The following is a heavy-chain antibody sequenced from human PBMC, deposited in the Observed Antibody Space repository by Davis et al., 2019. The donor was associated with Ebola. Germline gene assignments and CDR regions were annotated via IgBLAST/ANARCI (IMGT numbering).Heavy chain of an antibody. CDR1: GFTFGDYA. D-gene: IGHD5-18*01. CDR3: TSSFVDTANGLRDY. J-gene: IGHJ4*02. CDR2: IRSKAYGGTT. V-gene: IGHV3-49*04. Sequence: GGSLRLSCTASGFTFGDYAMSWVRQAPGKGLEWVGFIRSKAYGGTTEYAASVKGRFTISRDDSKNTAYLQMNSLKTEDTAVYYCTSSFVDTANGLRDYWGQGTLVTVSS.